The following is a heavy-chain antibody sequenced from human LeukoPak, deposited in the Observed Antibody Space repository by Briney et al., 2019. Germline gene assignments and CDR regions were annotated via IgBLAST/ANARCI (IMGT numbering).Heavy chain of an antibody. J-gene: IGHJ4*02. CDR2: ISSSSNDM. CDR3: ARVATSGY. CDR1: GFTFSTDS. Sequence: GGSLRLSCAASGFTFSTDSMNWVRQVPGKGLEWVSSISSSSNDMYYADSVKGRFTISRDNAKNSLYLQMNSLRAEDTGVYYCARVATSGYWGQGTLVTVSS. V-gene: IGHV3-21*01. D-gene: IGHD7-27*01.